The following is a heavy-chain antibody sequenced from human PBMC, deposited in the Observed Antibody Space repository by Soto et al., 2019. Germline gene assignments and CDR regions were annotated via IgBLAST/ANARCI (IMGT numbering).Heavy chain of an antibody. CDR3: ARDLGGYSSSYYYYYYGMDV. CDR2: ISSSSSYI. Sequence: GESLRLACAASGFTFSSYSMNWVRQAPGKGLEWVSSISSSSSYIYYADSVKGRFTISRDNAKNSLYLQMNSLRAEDTAVYYCARDLGGYSSSYYYYYYGMDVWGQGT. CDR1: GFTFSSYS. J-gene: IGHJ6*02. D-gene: IGHD6-13*01. V-gene: IGHV3-21*01.